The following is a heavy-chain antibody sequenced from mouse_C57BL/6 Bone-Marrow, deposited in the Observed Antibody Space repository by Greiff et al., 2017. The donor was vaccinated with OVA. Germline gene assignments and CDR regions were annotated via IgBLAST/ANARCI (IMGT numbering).Heavy chain of an antibody. CDR1: GYNFTSYG. J-gene: IGHJ3*01. Sequence: QVQLQQSGAELARPGASVKLSCKASGYNFTSYGISWVKQRTGQGLEWIGEIYPRSGNTYYNEKFKGKATLTADKYSSTAYMELRSLTSEDSAVYFCARGYYGPFAYWGQGTLVTVSA. D-gene: IGHD1-1*01. CDR3: ARGYYGPFAY. CDR2: IYPRSGNT. V-gene: IGHV1-81*01.